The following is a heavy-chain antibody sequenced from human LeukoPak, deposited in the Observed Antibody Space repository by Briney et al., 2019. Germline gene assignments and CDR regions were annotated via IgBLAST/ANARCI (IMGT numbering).Heavy chain of an antibody. CDR3: TRITVVAGNTYLADY. CDR1: GFTFSSYS. Sequence: PGGSLRLSCAASGFTFSSYSMNWVRQAPGKGLEWVSPISSSSSYIYYADSVKGRFTISRDDANNSLYLQMNSLRAEDTAVYYCTRITVVAGNTYLADYWGQGTLVTVSS. D-gene: IGHD6-19*01. J-gene: IGHJ4*02. V-gene: IGHV3-21*04. CDR2: ISSSSSYI.